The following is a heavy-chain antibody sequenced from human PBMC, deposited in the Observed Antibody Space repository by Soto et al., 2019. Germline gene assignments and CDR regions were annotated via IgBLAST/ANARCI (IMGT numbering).Heavy chain of an antibody. CDR1: GGSISSGGYS. CDR2: IYHSGST. V-gene: IGHV4-30-2*01. Sequence: SSETLSLTCAVSGGSISSGGYSWSWIRQPPGKGLEWIGYIYHSGSTYYNPSLKSRVTISIDRSKNHFSLKLSSVTATDTAVYYCARTESGTFDPWGQGTLVTVSS. CDR3: ARTESGTFDP. J-gene: IGHJ5*02. D-gene: IGHD1-7*01.